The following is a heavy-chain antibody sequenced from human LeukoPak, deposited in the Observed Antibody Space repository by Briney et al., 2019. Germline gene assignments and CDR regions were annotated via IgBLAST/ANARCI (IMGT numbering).Heavy chain of an antibody. J-gene: IGHJ4*02. CDR1: GFTFSSYS. CDR3: AKDSALYQLLWHYFDY. V-gene: IGHV3-30*02. CDR2: IRYDGSNK. Sequence: SGGSLRLSCAASGFTFSSYSMNWVRQAPGKGLEWVAFIRYDGSNKYYADSVKGRFTISRDNSKNTLYLQMNSLRAEDTAVYYCAKDSALYQLLWHYFDYWGQGTLVTVSS. D-gene: IGHD2-2*01.